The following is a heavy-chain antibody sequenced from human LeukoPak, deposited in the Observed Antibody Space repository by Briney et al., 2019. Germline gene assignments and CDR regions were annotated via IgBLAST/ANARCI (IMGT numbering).Heavy chain of an antibody. D-gene: IGHD3-22*01. CDR3: ARVSTMIVGDFDY. CDR2: IYYSGST. CDR1: GGSISSSIYF. V-gene: IGHV4-39*01. Sequence: SETLSLTCTVSGGSISSSIYFWGWIRQPPGKGLEWIGSIYYSGSTYYNPSLKSRVTISVDTSKNQFSLKLTSVTAADTAVYYCARVSTMIVGDFDYWGQGTLVTVSS. J-gene: IGHJ4*02.